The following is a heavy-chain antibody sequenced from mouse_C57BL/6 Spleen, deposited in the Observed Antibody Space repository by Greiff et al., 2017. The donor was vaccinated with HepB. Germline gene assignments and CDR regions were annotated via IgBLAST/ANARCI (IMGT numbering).Heavy chain of an antibody. D-gene: IGHD3-3*01. Sequence: EVKVVESGGGLVKPGGSLKLSCAASGFTFSSYAMSWVRQTPEKRLEWVATISDGGSYTYYPDNVKGRFTISRDNAKNNLYLQMSHLKSEDTAMYYCARDRRAGFYAMDYWGQGTSVTVSS. CDR1: GFTFSSYA. CDR2: ISDGGSYT. V-gene: IGHV5-4*01. CDR3: ARDRRAGFYAMDY. J-gene: IGHJ4*01.